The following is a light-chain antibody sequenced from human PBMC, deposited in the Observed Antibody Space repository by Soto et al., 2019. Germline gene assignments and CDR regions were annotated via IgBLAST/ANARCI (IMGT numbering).Light chain of an antibody. V-gene: IGKV1-39*01. CDR2: DAS. CDR3: QQSYSTPT. CDR1: QTIGTY. Sequence: IEVTQSPSSLAASVGDRVTITCRASQTIGTYLNWYRHKSGAAPELLIYDASTLQSGVPSRFRGGASGTDFTLTISSLQPEDFATYYCQQSYSTPTFGQGTRLEIK. J-gene: IGKJ5*01.